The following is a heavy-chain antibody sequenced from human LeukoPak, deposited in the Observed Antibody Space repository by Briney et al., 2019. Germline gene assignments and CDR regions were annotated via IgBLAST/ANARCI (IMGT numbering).Heavy chain of an antibody. CDR3: ARDWTVTTPGGFQH. CDR1: GFTFSSYA. J-gene: IGHJ1*01. V-gene: IGHV3-30*04. CDR2: ISYDGSHK. Sequence: PGRSLRLSCAASGFTFSSYAMHWVRQAPGKGLEWVAFISYDGSHKYYADSVKGRFTISRDNSKNTLYLQMNSLRAEDTAMYYCARDWTVTTPGGFQHWGQGTLVTVSS. D-gene: IGHD4-17*01.